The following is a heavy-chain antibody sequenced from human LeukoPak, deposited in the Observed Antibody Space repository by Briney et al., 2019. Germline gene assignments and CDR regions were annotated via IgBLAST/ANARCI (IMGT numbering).Heavy chain of an antibody. CDR3: ARASVVYYYMDV. CDR1: GGSISSYY. Sequence: PSETLSLTCTVSGGSISSYYWSWIQQPPGKGLECIGYIYYSGGTNYNPSLKSRVTISVDTSNNQFSLKLSSVTAADTAVYYCARASVVYYYMDVWGKGTTVTVSS. D-gene: IGHD4-23*01. CDR2: IYYSGGT. J-gene: IGHJ6*03. V-gene: IGHV4-59*01.